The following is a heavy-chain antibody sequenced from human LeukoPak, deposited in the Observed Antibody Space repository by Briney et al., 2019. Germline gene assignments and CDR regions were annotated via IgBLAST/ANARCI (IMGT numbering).Heavy chain of an antibody. Sequence: SETLSLTCTVSGYSISSGYYWGWIRQPPGKGLEWIGIIYHSGSTYFNPSLKSRVTISVDTSKNQFSLKLSSVTAADTAVYYCARDKVTMVRGVIGNNWFDPWGQGTLVTVSS. CDR1: GYSISSGYY. V-gene: IGHV4-38-2*02. D-gene: IGHD3-10*01. CDR3: ARDKVTMVRGVIGNNWFDP. J-gene: IGHJ5*02. CDR2: IYHSGST.